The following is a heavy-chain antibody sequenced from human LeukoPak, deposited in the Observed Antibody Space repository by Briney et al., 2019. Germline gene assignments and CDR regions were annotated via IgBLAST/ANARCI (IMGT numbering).Heavy chain of an antibody. CDR3: ARDAGGIYSGYDYFDY. CDR1: GYTFTGYY. V-gene: IGHV1-2*04. J-gene: IGHJ4*02. CDR2: INPNSGGT. Sequence: GASVKVSCKASGYTFTGYYMHWVRQAPGQWLEWMGWINPNSGGTNYAQKFQGWVTMTRDTSISTAYMELSRLRSDDTAVYYCARDAGGIYSGYDYFDYWGQGTLVTVSS. D-gene: IGHD5-12*01.